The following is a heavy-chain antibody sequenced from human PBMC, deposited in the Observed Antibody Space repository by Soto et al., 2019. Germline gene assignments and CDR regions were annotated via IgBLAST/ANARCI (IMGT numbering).Heavy chain of an antibody. CDR1: GFTFSSYS. CDR2: ISSSSSTI. Sequence: QLGGSLRLSCAASGFTFSSYSMNWVRQAPGKGLEWVSYISSSSSTIYYADSVKGRFTISRDNAKNSLYLQTNSLRAEDTAVYYCARENPQVQLRKDAFDIWGQGTMVTVSS. CDR3: ARENPQVQLRKDAFDI. D-gene: IGHD2-2*01. V-gene: IGHV3-48*04. J-gene: IGHJ3*02.